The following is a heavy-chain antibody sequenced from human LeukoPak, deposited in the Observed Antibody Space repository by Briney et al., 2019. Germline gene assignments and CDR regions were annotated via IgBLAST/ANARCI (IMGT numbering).Heavy chain of an antibody. J-gene: IGHJ4*02. D-gene: IGHD6-19*01. CDR3: ARLVGRGLLAVVDY. CDR2: IYYSGST. Sequence: PSETLSLTCTVSGGSISSSSYYWGWIRQPPGKGLEWIGSIYYSGSTYYNPSLKSRVTISVDTSKNQFSLKLSSVTAADTAVYYCARLVGRGLLAVVDYWGQGTLVTVSS. V-gene: IGHV4-39*01. CDR1: GGSISSSSYY.